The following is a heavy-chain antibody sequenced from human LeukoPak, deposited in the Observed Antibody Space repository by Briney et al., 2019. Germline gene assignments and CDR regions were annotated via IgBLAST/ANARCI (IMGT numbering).Heavy chain of an antibody. CDR1: GGSISSYY. CDR2: IYYSGST. J-gene: IGHJ4*02. V-gene: IGHV4-59*01. D-gene: IGHD6-13*01. CDR3: ARVIDVAAAGYFDS. Sequence: SETLSLTCTVSGGSISSYYWSWIRQPPGKGLEWIGYIYYSGSTNYNPSLKGRVTISVDTSKNQFSLKLSSVTAADTAVYYCARVIDVAAAGYFDSWGQGTQVTVSS.